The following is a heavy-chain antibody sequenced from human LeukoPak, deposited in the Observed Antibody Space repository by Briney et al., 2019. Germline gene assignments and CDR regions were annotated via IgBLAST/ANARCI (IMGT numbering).Heavy chain of an antibody. CDR2: INHSGST. CDR1: GGSFSGYY. J-gene: IGHJ4*02. Sequence: SETLSLTCAVYGGSFSGYYWSWIRQPPGKGLEWIGEINHSGSTNYNPSLKSRVTISVDTSKNQFSLKLNSVTAADTAVYYCARCSYSSGWDFDYWGQGTLVTVSS. D-gene: IGHD6-19*01. V-gene: IGHV4-34*01. CDR3: ARCSYSSGWDFDY.